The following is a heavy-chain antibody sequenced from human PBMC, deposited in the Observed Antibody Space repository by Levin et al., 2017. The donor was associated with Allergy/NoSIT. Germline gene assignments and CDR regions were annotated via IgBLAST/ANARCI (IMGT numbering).Heavy chain of an antibody. CDR2: INSDGTST. D-gene: IGHD6-19*01. V-gene: IGHV3-74*01. Sequence: HGESLKISCAVSGFTFSSSWMHWVRQAPGKGLVWVSRINSDGTSTTYADSVKGRFTISRDNAKNTLFLQMDSLRAEDTAVYYCARGWGSSGWFDYWGQGTLVTVSS. J-gene: IGHJ5*01. CDR1: GFTFSSSW. CDR3: ARGWGSSGWFDY.